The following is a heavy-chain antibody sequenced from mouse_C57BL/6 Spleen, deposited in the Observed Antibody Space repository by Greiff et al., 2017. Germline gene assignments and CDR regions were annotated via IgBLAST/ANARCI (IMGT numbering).Heavy chain of an antibody. CDR2: IYPRSGNT. V-gene: IGHV1-81*01. CDR1: GYTFTSYG. Sequence: QVQLQQSGAELARPGASVKLSCKASGYTFTSYGISWVKQRTGQGLEWIGEIYPRSGNTYYNEKFTGKATLTADKSASTAYMELLSLTSEDSAVYFCAPIYYDYDWLAYWGQGTLVTVSA. CDR3: APIYYDYDWLAY. D-gene: IGHD2-4*01. J-gene: IGHJ3*01.